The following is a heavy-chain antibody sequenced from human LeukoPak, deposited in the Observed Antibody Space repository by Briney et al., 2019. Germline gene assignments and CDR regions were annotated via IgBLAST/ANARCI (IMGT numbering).Heavy chain of an antibody. CDR1: GFTFSNYW. V-gene: IGHV3-7*01. CDR3: AREGITFGGVIVNAFDI. CDR2: IKQDRSEK. J-gene: IGHJ3*02. Sequence: GGSLRLSCAASGFTFSNYWMSWVRQAPGKGLEWVANIKQDRSEKYYVDSVKGRFTISRDNAKNSLYLQMNSLRAEDTAVYYCAREGITFGGVIVNAFDIWGQGTMVTVSS. D-gene: IGHD3-16*02.